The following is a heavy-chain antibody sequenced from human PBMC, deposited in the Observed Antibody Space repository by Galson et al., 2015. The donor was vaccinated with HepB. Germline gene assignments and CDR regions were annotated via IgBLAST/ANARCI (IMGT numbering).Heavy chain of an antibody. Sequence: SLRLSCAASGFTFGEYVMSWVRQAPGKGLEWVGFIRSKAYGGTTEYAASVKGRFTISRDDPKSIAYLQMNSLKTEDTAVYYCTRDSSSAWYTFQYWGQGTLVTVSS. D-gene: IGHD6-13*01. V-gene: IGHV3-49*04. CDR1: GFTFGEYV. CDR2: IRSKAYGGTT. CDR3: TRDSSSAWYTFQY. J-gene: IGHJ4*02.